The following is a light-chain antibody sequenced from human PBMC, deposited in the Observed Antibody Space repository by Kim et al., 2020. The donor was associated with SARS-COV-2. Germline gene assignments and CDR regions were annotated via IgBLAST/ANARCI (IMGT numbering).Light chain of an antibody. Sequence: QAGLTQPPSVSKGLRQTATLTCTGNSNNVGNQGAAWLQQHQGHPPKLLSYRNNNRPSGISERLSASRSGNTASLTITGLQPEDEADYYCSAWDSSLSGWVFGGGIQLTVL. V-gene: IGLV10-54*01. J-gene: IGLJ3*02. CDR2: RNN. CDR3: SAWDSSLSGWV. CDR1: SNNVGNQG.